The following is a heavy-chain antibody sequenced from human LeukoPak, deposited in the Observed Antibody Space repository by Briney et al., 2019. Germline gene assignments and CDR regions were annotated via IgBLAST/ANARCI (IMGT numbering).Heavy chain of an antibody. Sequence: ASVKVSCKASGYTFTSNYLHWLRQAPGQGLEWMGIINPSGGTTSYAQKFQGRVTMTTDTSTSTLYMELSALRSDDTAVYYCAREFGGSGSFGYWGQGTLVTVSS. CDR2: INPSGGTT. CDR3: AREFGGSGSFGY. D-gene: IGHD3-10*01. CDR1: GYTFTSNY. J-gene: IGHJ4*02. V-gene: IGHV1-46*01.